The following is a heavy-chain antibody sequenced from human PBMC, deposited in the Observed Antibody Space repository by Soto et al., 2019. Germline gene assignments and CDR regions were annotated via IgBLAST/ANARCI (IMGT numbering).Heavy chain of an antibody. CDR2: ISSSSSTI. CDR1: GFTFSSYS. J-gene: IGHJ4*02. Sequence: GGSLGLSCAASGFTFSSYSMNWVRQAPGKGLEWVSYISSSSSTIYYADSVKGRFTISRDNAKNSLYLQMNSLRAEDTAVYYCARGPHYSHLYYWGQGTLFTFSS. D-gene: IGHD4-4*01. V-gene: IGHV3-48*01. CDR3: ARGPHYSHLYY.